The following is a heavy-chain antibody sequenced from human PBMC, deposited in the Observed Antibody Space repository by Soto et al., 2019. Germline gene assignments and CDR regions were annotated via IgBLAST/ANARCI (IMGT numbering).Heavy chain of an antibody. CDR3: ARRQICHYLFDN. Sequence: SETLSLTCTVSGDSISNYYWSWIRQSPGQGLEWIGCSYYSGSTNYNPSLKSRVTMSIDASKTRFSLRLRSVTAADTAVYYCARRQICHYLFDNWGQGTLVTVSS. D-gene: IGHD1-26*01. V-gene: IGHV4-59*01. J-gene: IGHJ4*02. CDR2: SYYSGST. CDR1: GDSISNYY.